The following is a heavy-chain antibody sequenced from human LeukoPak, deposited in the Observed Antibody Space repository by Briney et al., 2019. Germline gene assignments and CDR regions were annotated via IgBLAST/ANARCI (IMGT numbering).Heavy chain of an antibody. CDR3: ARVDYDFWSGYPIDY. CDR2: ISGSGGNT. Sequence: GGSLRLSCAASGFTFSSYAMSWVRQAPGKGLEWVSAISGSGGNTYYADSVKGRFTISRDNAKNSLYLQMNSLRAEDTAVYYCARVDYDFWSGYPIDYWGQGTLVTVSS. CDR1: GFTFSSYA. D-gene: IGHD3-3*01. J-gene: IGHJ4*02. V-gene: IGHV3-23*01.